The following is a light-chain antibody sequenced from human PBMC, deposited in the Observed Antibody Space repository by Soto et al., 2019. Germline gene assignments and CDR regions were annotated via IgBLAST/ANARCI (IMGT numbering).Light chain of an antibody. Sequence: DIQMTQSPSTLSASVGDRVTVTCRASQGISSYLALYQQKPGKAPKLLIYDASSLESGVPSRFSGSASGTEFTLTISSLQPDDIATYYCQQCHRYLTFGQGTKVDIK. CDR2: DAS. CDR3: QQCHRYLT. J-gene: IGKJ1*01. CDR1: QGISSY. V-gene: IGKV1-5*01.